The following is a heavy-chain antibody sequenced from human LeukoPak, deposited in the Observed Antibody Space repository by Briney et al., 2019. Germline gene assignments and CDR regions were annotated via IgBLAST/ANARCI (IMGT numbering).Heavy chain of an antibody. CDR1: GFPFSSYA. CDR3: AKSDDSSGYSPEDY. V-gene: IGHV3-23*01. D-gene: IGHD3-22*01. J-gene: IGHJ4*02. Sequence: GSLRLSCAASGFPFSSYAMSWVRQAPGKGLEWVSAISGSGGSTNYADSVKGRFTISRDNSKNTLYLQMNSLRAEDTAVYYCAKSDDSSGYSPEDYWGQGTLVTVSS. CDR2: ISGSGGST.